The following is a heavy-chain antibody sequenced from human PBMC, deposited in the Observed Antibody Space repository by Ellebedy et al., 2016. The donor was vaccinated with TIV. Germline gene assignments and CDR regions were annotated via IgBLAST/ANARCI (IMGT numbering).Heavy chain of an antibody. CDR3: ARERYYFGSGNDFEY. Sequence: PGGSLRLSCAASGFTFNNYAMHWVRQAPGRGLEWVTFISYDGSKTNYADSVKGRFTISRDNSKNTLYLQMSTRRPDDTAVYFCARERYYFGSGNDFEYWGQGTLVAVSS. CDR2: ISYDGSKT. D-gene: IGHD3-10*01. V-gene: IGHV3-30*15. CDR1: GFTFNNYA. J-gene: IGHJ4*02.